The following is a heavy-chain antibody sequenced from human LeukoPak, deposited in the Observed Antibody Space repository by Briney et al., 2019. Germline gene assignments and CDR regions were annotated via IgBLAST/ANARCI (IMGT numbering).Heavy chain of an antibody. Sequence: PGGSLRLSWAASGFTFSSYGMHWVRQAPGKGLEWVAVISYDGSNKYYADSVKGRFTISRDNSKNTLYLQMNSLRAEDTAVYYCARDYIAAAGRPQKSFDYWGQGTLVTVSS. CDR1: GFTFSSYG. V-gene: IGHV3-30*03. J-gene: IGHJ4*02. D-gene: IGHD6-13*01. CDR2: ISYDGSNK. CDR3: ARDYIAAAGRPQKSFDY.